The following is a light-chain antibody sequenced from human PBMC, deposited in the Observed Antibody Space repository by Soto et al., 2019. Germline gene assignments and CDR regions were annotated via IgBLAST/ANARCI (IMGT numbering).Light chain of an antibody. CDR3: QPYDDMAYT. Sequence: DIQMTQSPSSLSASVGDRVTITFQATQGISNYLNWYQQKPGKAPKLLIYSASNLETGGPSRINGSGSGTDFTLTINSMPPEDIAANYCQPYDDMAYTFGQG. CDR1: QGISNY. V-gene: IGKV1-33*01. CDR2: SAS. J-gene: IGKJ2*01.